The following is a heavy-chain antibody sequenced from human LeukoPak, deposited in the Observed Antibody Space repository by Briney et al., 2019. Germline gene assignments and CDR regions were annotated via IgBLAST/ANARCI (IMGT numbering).Heavy chain of an antibody. Sequence: GASVKVSCKASGYTFTGYYMHWLRQAPGQGLEWMGWINPNSGGTNYAQKFQGRVTMTRDTSISTAYMELSRLRSDDTAVYYCARSLSHGSGSPRQFDYWGQGTLATVSS. J-gene: IGHJ4*02. CDR3: ARSLSHGSGSPRQFDY. V-gene: IGHV1-2*02. D-gene: IGHD3-10*01. CDR1: GYTFTGYY. CDR2: INPNSGGT.